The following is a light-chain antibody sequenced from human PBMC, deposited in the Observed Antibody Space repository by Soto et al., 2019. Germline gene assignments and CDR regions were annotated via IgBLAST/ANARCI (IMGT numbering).Light chain of an antibody. Sequence: DIQMTQSPASLSASVGDRVTITCRASQSISCFLNWYQQKPGKAPKFLIYATSSVQSDVPSRFSGSGSGTDFTLTINSLQPEDFATYFCQQSFDTPFTFGQGTKLEIK. J-gene: IGKJ2*01. CDR1: QSISCF. CDR3: QQSFDTPFT. V-gene: IGKV1-39*01. CDR2: ATS.